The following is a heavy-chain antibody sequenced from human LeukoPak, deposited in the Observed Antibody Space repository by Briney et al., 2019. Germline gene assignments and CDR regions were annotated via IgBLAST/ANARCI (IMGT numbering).Heavy chain of an antibody. CDR2: IYHSGST. CDR3: ARARGYCSGGSCYPTV. Sequence: SESLSRTCAVPGYSISSGYYWGWSRQPPGKGREWIGSIYHSGSTYYNPSLKSRVTISVDTSKNQFSLKLSSVTAADTAVYYCARARGYCSGGSCYPTVWGKGTTVTVSS. J-gene: IGHJ6*04. D-gene: IGHD2-15*01. V-gene: IGHV4-38-2*01. CDR1: GYSISSGYY.